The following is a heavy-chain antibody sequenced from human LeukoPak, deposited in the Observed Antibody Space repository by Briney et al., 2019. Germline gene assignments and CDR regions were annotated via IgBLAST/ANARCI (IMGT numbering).Heavy chain of an antibody. CDR2: INHRGST. J-gene: IGHJ4*02. D-gene: IGHD2/OR15-2a*01. V-gene: IGHV4-34*01. Sequence: PSETLSLTCTVYGESLSSYYWSWVRQPPGKGLEWIGEINHRGSTNYNPSLKSRVTISVDTSKNQFSLKMDSVTATDTAVYYCARQEFFYWGQGTLVTVSS. CDR1: GESLSSYY. CDR3: ARQEFFY.